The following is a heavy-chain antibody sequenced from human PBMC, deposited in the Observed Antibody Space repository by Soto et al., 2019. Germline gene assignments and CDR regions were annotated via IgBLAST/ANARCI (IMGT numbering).Heavy chain of an antibody. CDR1: GFTFSNYA. Sequence: PGGSLRLSCAASGFTFSNYAMTWVRQAPGKGLEWVSFISGNGGSTYYADSVKGRFTISRDNSENTLYLQMNSLRAEDTAVYSCVKFRRDDFHFFDNWGQGTLVTVSS. CDR2: ISGNGGST. D-gene: IGHD3-16*01. J-gene: IGHJ4*02. CDR3: VKFRRDDFHFFDN. V-gene: IGHV3-23*01.